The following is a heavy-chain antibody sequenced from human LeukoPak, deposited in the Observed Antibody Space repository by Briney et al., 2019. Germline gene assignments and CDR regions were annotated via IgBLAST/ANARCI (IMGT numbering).Heavy chain of an antibody. CDR2: IYPGDSDT. V-gene: IGHV5-51*01. J-gene: IGHJ3*02. Sequence: AGESLKISCKGSGYSFTSYWIGWVCQMPGKGLEWMGIIYPGDSDTRYSPSFQGQVTISADKSISTAYLQWSSLKASDTAMYYCARRDSSSELAFEIWGQGTMVTVSS. D-gene: IGHD6-6*01. CDR3: ARRDSSSELAFEI. CDR1: GYSFTSYW.